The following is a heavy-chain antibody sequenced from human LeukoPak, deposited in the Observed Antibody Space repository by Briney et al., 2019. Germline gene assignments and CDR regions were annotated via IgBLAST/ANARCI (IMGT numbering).Heavy chain of an antibody. CDR2: IRYDGSNK. D-gene: IGHD6-13*01. CDR3: AKGTSGIIAGGHDYYMDV. CDR1: GFSFRSYG. J-gene: IGHJ6*03. V-gene: IGHV3-30*02. Sequence: GGSLRPTCAASGFSFRSYGMHWVRQAPGKGLEWVAFIRYDGSNKYYADSVKGRFTISRDNSKNTLYLQMISLRPEDTAVYFCAKGTSGIIAGGHDYYMDVWGKGTTVTISS.